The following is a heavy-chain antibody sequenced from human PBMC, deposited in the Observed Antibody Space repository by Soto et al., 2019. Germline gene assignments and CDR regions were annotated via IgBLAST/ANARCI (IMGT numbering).Heavy chain of an antibody. J-gene: IGHJ4*02. Sequence: ASVKVSCKASGNTVPNYAIHWVRQAPGQRLEWMGWINGGIGNTNYAEHFQGRVTITRDASTSTAYMELSSLRSEDTAVYYCASRGGYYGSDFDYWGQGTLVTVSS. D-gene: IGHD3-22*01. CDR1: GNTVPNYA. CDR2: INGGIGNT. CDR3: ASRGGYYGSDFDY. V-gene: IGHV1-3*01.